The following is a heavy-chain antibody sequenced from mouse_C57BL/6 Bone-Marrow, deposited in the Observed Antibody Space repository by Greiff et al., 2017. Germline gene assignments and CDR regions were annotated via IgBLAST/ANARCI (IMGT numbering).Heavy chain of an antibody. D-gene: IGHD2-4*01. CDR3: AREDYDGYYFDY. V-gene: IGHV1-81*01. Sequence: VQLQQSGAELARPGASVKLSCKASGYTFTSYGISWVKQRTGQGLEWIGEIYPRSGNTYYNEKFKGKATLTADKSSSTAYMELRSLTSEDSAVYFCAREDYDGYYFDYWGQGTTLTVSS. CDR1: GYTFTSYG. CDR2: IYPRSGNT. J-gene: IGHJ2*01.